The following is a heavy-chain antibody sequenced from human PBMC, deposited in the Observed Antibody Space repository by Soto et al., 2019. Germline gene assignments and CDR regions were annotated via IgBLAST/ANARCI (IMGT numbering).Heavy chain of an antibody. V-gene: IGHV4-39*01. J-gene: IGHJ4*02. Sequence: PSETLSLTCTVAGGSIGSSSYYWGWIRQPPGKGLEWIGSIYYSGSTYYNPSLKSRVTISVDTSKNQFSLKLSSVTAADTAVYYCARLSTSCCIDYWGQGTLVTVSS. CDR3: ARLSTSCCIDY. CDR1: GGSIGSSSYY. CDR2: IYYSGST. D-gene: IGHD2-2*01.